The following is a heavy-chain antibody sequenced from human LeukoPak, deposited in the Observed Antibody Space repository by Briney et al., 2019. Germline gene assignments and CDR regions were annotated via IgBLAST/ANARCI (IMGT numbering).Heavy chain of an antibody. V-gene: IGHV3-30*02. CDR2: LRYDGSTA. CDR1: GFTLSSYG. J-gene: IGHJ4*02. CDR3: AKDPYGGTYPSYFDY. Sequence: GGSLSLSCAASGFTLSSYGMKWVRQAPGKGLDWVAFLRYDGSTAFYEASVKGRFTISRDSSKNTLYLQMNSLTPADTAIYYCAKDPYGGTYPSYFDYWGQGTLVTVSS. D-gene: IGHD1-26*01.